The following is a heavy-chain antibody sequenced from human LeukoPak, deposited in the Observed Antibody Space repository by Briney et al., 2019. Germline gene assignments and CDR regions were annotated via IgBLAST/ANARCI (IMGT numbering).Heavy chain of an antibody. CDR1: GFTFSSYA. V-gene: IGHV3-30-3*01. CDR2: ISYDGSNK. J-gene: IGHJ6*02. Sequence: GRSLRLSCAASGFTFSSYAMHWVRQAPGKGLEWVAVISYDGSNKYYADSVKGRFTISRDNSKNTLYLQMNSLRAEDTAVYYCARDRPSPKRRDGYTYYYGMDVWGQGTTVTVSS. CDR3: ARDRPSPKRRDGYTYYYGMDV. D-gene: IGHD5-24*01.